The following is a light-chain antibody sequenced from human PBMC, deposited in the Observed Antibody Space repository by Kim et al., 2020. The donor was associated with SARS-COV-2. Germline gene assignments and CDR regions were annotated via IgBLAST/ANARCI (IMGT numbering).Light chain of an antibody. CDR1: QSVSSY. Sequence: EVVLTQSPGTLSLSPGERATLSYRASQSVSSYFAWYQQKPGQLPRLLIYGASSRATGIPDRFSASGSGTDFTLTISRLEPEDFAVYYCQQYLNSPFAFGPGTKVDIK. CDR2: GAS. CDR3: QQYLNSPFA. V-gene: IGKV3-20*01. J-gene: IGKJ3*01.